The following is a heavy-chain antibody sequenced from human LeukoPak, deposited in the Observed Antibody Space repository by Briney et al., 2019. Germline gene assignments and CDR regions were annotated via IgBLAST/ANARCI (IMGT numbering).Heavy chain of an antibody. D-gene: IGHD3-10*01. CDR2: INHSGST. CDR3: ARRYAYYYGSGSPIPRYYYYYYMDV. V-gene: IGHV4-38-2*02. J-gene: IGHJ6*03. CDR1: GYSISSGYY. Sequence: PSETLSLTCNVSGYSISSGYYWAWVRQSPGKGLEWIGEINHSGSTNYNPSLKSRVTISVDTSKNQFSLKLSSVTAADTAVYYCARRYAYYYGSGSPIPRYYYYYYMDVWGKGTTVTISS.